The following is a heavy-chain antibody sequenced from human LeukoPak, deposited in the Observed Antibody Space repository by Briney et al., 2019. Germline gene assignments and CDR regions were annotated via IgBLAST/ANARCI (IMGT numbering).Heavy chain of an antibody. V-gene: IGHV3-48*03. D-gene: IGHD6-25*01. CDR1: GFSFSVYE. J-gene: IGHJ4*02. CDR3: TTLTAATNFDY. Sequence: PGGSLRLSCAASGFSFSVYEMHWVRQAPGKGLEWISDISSSGTATYYADSVKGRFTISRDNAKNSLYLQMNSLRAEDTAVYYCTTLTAATNFDYWGQGTLVTVSS. CDR2: ISSSGTAT.